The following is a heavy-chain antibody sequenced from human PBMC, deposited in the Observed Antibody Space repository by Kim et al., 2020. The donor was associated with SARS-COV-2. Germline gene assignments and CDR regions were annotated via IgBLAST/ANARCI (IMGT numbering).Heavy chain of an antibody. D-gene: IGHD1-26*01. J-gene: IGHJ3*02. CDR1: GFTFSSYD. V-gene: IGHV3-13*01. Sequence: GGSLRLSCAASGFTFSSYDMHWVRQATGKGLEWVSAIGTAGDTYYPGSVKGRFTISRENAKNSLYLQMNSLRAGDTAVYYCARGSVVGATNAFDIWGQGTMVTVSS. CDR2: IGTAGDT. CDR3: ARGSVVGATNAFDI.